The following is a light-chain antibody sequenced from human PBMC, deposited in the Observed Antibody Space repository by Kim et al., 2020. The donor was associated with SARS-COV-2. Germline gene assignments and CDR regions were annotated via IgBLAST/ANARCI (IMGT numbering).Light chain of an antibody. CDR3: HSRDSSDNHL. V-gene: IGLV3-19*01. CDR1: SLRRYY. CDR2: GKN. J-gene: IGLJ3*02. Sequence: VALGQTVRITCQGDSLRRYYPSWYQHKSGQAPVLGIYGKNNRPSGSPDRVSGSSSGNTASLTITGAQAEDGADYYCHSRDSSDNHLFGGGTQLTVL.